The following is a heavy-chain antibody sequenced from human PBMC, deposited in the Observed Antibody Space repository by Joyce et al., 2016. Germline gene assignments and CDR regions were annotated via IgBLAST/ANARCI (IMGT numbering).Heavy chain of an antibody. Sequence: QVQLQESGPGLVKPSQTLSLTCTVSGGSISSVDYCWSWTRQPPGKGLEWIVHIYHSGSTFYDPALKSRVTISVDTSKNQISLKLSSVTAADTAVYYCARCRSDTDYYFYYYMDVWGKGTTVTVSS. J-gene: IGHJ6*03. D-gene: IGHD5-18*01. CDR2: IYHSGST. CDR1: GGSISSVDYC. V-gene: IGHV4-30-4*01. CDR3: ARCRSDTDYYFYYYMDV.